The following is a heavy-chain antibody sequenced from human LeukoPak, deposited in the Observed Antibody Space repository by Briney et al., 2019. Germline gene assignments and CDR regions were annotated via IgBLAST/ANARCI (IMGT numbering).Heavy chain of an antibody. CDR2: ISGNNGDR. J-gene: IGHJ6*02. CDR3: ARERRGQTWNHGIDV. CDR1: GYTFTNYA. D-gene: IGHD1-1*01. V-gene: IGHV1-18*01. Sequence: GASVKVSCKAFGYTFTNYAITWVRQAPSQGLEWMGRISGNNGDREYASKVQGRLSLSTDPSTGTALMELRSLRSDDTAVYYCARERRGQTWNHGIDVWGQGTTVIVSS.